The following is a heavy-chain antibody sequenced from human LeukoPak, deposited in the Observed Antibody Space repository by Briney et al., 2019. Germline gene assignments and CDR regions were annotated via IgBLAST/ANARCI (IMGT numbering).Heavy chain of an antibody. CDR3: ARHQVLLGSVFDY. J-gene: IGHJ4*02. D-gene: IGHD6-19*01. Sequence: GESLKISCEGSGYSFTSYWIGWVRQMPGKGLEWMGIIYPGDSDTRYSPSFQGQVTISADKSISTAYLQWSSLKASDTAMYYCARHQVLLGSVFDYWGQGTLVTVSS. V-gene: IGHV5-51*01. CDR2: IYPGDSDT. CDR1: GYSFTSYW.